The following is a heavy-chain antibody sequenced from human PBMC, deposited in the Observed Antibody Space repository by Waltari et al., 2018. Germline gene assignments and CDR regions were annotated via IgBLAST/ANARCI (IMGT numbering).Heavy chain of an antibody. V-gene: IGHV3-23*01. CDR1: GFPFSTYT. CDR2: MTASGLM. D-gene: IGHD6-6*01. Sequence: EMQLLESGGALVQPGGSLRLSCAASGFPFSTYTMNWVRQAPGQGLEWVAVMTASGLMDYGDSVKGRFSISRDNSKNTLYVEMYRLRVEDTARYYCAKDEGARLAPTFGMDAWGQGTTVIVS. CDR3: AKDEGARLAPTFGMDA. J-gene: IGHJ6*02.